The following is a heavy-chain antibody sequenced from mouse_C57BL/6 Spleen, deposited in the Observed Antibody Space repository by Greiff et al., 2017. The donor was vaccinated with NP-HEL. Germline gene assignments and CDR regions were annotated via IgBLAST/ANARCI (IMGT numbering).Heavy chain of an antibody. CDR1: GYTFTSYW. Sequence: QVQLQQPGAELVKPGASVKLSCKASGYTFTSYWMHWVKQRPGRGLEWIGRIDPKSGGTKYNEKFKSKATLTVDKPSSTAYMQLSSLTSEDSAVYYCARSGDYDAWFAYWGKGPLVSVSA. D-gene: IGHD2-4*01. CDR3: ARSGDYDAWFAY. CDR2: IDPKSGGT. V-gene: IGHV1-72*01. J-gene: IGHJ3*01.